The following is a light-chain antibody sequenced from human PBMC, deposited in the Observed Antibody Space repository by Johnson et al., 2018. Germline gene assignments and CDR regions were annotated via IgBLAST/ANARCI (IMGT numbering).Light chain of an antibody. J-gene: IGLJ1*01. V-gene: IGLV1-51*02. Sequence: QSVLTQPPSVSAAPGQKVTISCSGSSSNIGNNYVSWYQQLPGTAPKLLIYENNKRPSGIPDRFSGSKSGTSATLGIPGLQPGDEADYYCGTGDSRLSAGNGFGTGTKVTVL. CDR1: SSNIGNNY. CDR2: ENN. CDR3: GTGDSRLSAGNG.